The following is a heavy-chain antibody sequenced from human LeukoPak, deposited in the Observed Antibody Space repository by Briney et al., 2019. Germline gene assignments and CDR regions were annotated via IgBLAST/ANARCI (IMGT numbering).Heavy chain of an antibody. D-gene: IGHD3/OR15-3a*01. Sequence: ASVKVSCKASGYTFTGYYMHWVRQAPGQGLEWMGWINPNSGGTNYAQKFQGRVTMTRDTSISTAYMELSRLRSDDTAVYYCARESDFYYYYGMDVWGQGTTVTVSS. J-gene: IGHJ6*02. CDR3: ARESDFYYYYGMDV. CDR1: GYTFTGYY. V-gene: IGHV1-2*02. CDR2: INPNSGGT.